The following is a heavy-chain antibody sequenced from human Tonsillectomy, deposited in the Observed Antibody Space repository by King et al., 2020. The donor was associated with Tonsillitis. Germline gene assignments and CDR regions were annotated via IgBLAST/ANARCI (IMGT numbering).Heavy chain of an antibody. Sequence: VQLQESGPGLVKPSETLSLTCTVSGGSISSYYWSWIRQPPGKGLEWIGYIYYSGRTNYNPSLKSRVTISVDTSKNQFSLKLSSVTAADTAVYYCARLGYGDYFDYWGQGTLVTVSS. CDR3: ARLGYGDYFDY. J-gene: IGHJ4*02. CDR1: GGSISSYY. CDR2: IYYSGRT. V-gene: IGHV4-59*08. D-gene: IGHD4-17*01.